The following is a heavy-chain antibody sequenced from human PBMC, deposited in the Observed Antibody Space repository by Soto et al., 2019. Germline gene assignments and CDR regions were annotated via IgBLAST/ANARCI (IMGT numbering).Heavy chain of an antibody. Sequence: TLSLTCTVSGGSISSYYWSWIRQPPGKGLEWIGYIYYSGSTNYNPSLKSRVTISVDTSKSQFSLKLSSVTAADTAVYYCARRGEYSSFNYYYYYMDVWGKGTTVTVSS. D-gene: IGHD6-6*01. CDR1: GGSISSYY. J-gene: IGHJ6*03. CDR3: ARRGEYSSFNYYYYYMDV. CDR2: IYYSGST. V-gene: IGHV4-59*08.